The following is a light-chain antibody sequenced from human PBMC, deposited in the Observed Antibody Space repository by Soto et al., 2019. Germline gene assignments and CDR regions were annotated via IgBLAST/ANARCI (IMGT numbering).Light chain of an antibody. CDR3: QQYGSPTSEKIT. CDR1: QSVSSSY. V-gene: IGKV3-20*01. Sequence: EIVLTQSPGTLSLSPGERATLSCRASQSVSSSYLAWYQQKPGQAPRLLIYGASSRATGIPDRFSGSGSGTDFTLTISRLEPEDFAVYYCQQYGSPTSEKITFGPGTKVDIK. J-gene: IGKJ3*01. CDR2: GAS.